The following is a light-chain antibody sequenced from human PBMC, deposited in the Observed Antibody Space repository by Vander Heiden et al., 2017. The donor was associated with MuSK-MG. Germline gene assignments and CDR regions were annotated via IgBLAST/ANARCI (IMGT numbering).Light chain of an antibody. CDR3: GANTTNSSL. V-gene: IGLV2-14*01. Sequence: QSALTQPASVSGSPGPSLTTSCTVPRGNVGGYDYVSWYPQPPGTSPQLMIYGDTIRPTGVSIRFSGSKSGNTATLTIAGLQDEDDADYYCGANTTNSSLFGTGTKVTVL. CDR1: RGNVGGYDY. CDR2: GDT. J-gene: IGLJ1*01.